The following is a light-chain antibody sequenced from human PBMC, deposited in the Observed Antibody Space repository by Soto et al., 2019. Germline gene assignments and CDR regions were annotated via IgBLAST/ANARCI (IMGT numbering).Light chain of an antibody. CDR1: NSNIGNSY. V-gene: IGLV1-51*01. Sequence: QLVLTQPPSVSAAPGQKVTISCSGSNSNIGNSYVSWYQQLPGTAPKLLIYDNNKRPSGIPDRFSGSKSGTSATLGITGLQTGDEADYYCGTWDSSLSGVVFGRGTKLTVL. J-gene: IGLJ2*01. CDR3: GTWDSSLSGVV. CDR2: DNN.